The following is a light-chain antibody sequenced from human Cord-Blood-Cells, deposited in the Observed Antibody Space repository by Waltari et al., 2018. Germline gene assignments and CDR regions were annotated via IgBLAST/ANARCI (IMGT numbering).Light chain of an antibody. V-gene: IGKV1-39*01. CDR3: QQSYSTPYT. J-gene: IGKJ2*01. CDR1: QSISSY. CDR2: AAS. Sequence: DIQMTQSPSSQSPSVADRVTITCRASQSISSYLNWYQQKPGKAPKLLIYAASSLQSGVPSRFSGSGSGTDFTLTISSLQPEDFATYYCQQSYSTPYTFGQGTKLEIK.